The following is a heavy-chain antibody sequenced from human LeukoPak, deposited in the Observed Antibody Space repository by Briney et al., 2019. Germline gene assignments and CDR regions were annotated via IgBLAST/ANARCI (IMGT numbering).Heavy chain of an antibody. CDR2: ISWNSGSI. CDR3: AKDSELWFGELLFDY. D-gene: IGHD3-10*01. CDR1: GFTFDDYA. V-gene: IGHV3-9*01. Sequence: PGGSLRLSCAASGFTFDDYAMHWVRQAPGKGLEWVSGISWNSGSIGYADSVKGRFTISRDNAKNSLYLQMNSLRAEDTALYYCAKDSELWFGELLFDYWGQGTLVTVSS. J-gene: IGHJ4*02.